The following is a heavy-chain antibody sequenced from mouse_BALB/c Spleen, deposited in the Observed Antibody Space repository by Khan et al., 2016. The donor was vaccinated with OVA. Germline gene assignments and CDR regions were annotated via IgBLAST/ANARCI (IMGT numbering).Heavy chain of an antibody. Sequence: EVELVESGGGLVQPGGSRKLSCAASGFTFSSFGMHWVRQAPEKGLEWVAYISSGRATIYYADIVKGRFTIFRDNPKNTLFLQMTSLRSEDTALYYCARSLNATWYFDVGGAGTTVTVSS. CDR3: ARSLNATWYFDV. CDR1: GFTFSSFG. J-gene: IGHJ1*01. CDR2: ISSGRATI. V-gene: IGHV5-17*02.